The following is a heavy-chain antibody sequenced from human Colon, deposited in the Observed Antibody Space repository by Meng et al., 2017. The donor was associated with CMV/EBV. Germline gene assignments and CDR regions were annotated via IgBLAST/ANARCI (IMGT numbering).Heavy chain of an antibody. CDR2: INHSGST. CDR1: GGSFSGYY. CDR3: ARGLYGSGRHQIDY. Sequence: QGLLQQWAAVLFKPSGTLSRSCAVYGGSFSGYYWSWIRQPPGKGLEWIGEINHSGSTNYNPSLKSRVTISVDTSKNQFSLKLSSVTAADTAVYYCARGLYGSGRHQIDYWGQGTLVTVSS. V-gene: IGHV4-34*01. J-gene: IGHJ4*02. D-gene: IGHD3-10*01.